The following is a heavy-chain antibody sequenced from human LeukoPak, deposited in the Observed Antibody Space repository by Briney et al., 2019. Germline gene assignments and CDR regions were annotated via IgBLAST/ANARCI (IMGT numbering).Heavy chain of an antibody. J-gene: IGHJ4*02. CDR1: GFTFSSYA. V-gene: IGHV3-23*01. Sequence: PGGSLRLSCAASGFTFSSYAMSWVRQAPGKGLEWVSAISGSGGSTYYADSVKGRFTISRDNSKNTLYLQMISLRAEDTAVYYCAKVAHYYGSGSYYEYYFDYWGQGTLVTVSS. CDR2: ISGSGGST. CDR3: AKVAHYYGSGSYYEYYFDY. D-gene: IGHD3-10*01.